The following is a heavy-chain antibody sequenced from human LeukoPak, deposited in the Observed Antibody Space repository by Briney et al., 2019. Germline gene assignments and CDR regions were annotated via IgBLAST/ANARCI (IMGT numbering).Heavy chain of an antibody. J-gene: IGHJ6*02. CDR3: AKSLRSYYYYYGMDV. CDR1: GLTFYSYG. D-gene: IGHD1-14*01. Sequence: PSGGSLRLSCAASGLTFYSYGMHWVRQAPGKGLEWVSAISGSGGSTYYADSVKGRFTISRDNSKNTLYLQMNSLRAEDTAVYYCAKSLRSYYYYYGMDVWGQGTTVTVSS. CDR2: ISGSGGST. V-gene: IGHV3-23*01.